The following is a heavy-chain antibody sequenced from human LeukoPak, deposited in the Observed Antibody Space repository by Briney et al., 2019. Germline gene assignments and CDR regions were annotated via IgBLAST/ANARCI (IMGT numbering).Heavy chain of an antibody. V-gene: IGHV1-8*03. CDR3: ARVSRRNYDSSGYPDY. CDR2: MNPNSGNT. J-gene: IGHJ4*02. D-gene: IGHD3-22*01. CDR1: GYTFTSYD. Sequence: ASVKVSCKASGYTFTSYDINWVRQATGQGLEWMGWMNPNSGNTGYAQKFQGRVTITRNTSISTAYMELSSLRSEDTAVYYCARVSRRNYDSSGYPDYWGQGTLVTVSS.